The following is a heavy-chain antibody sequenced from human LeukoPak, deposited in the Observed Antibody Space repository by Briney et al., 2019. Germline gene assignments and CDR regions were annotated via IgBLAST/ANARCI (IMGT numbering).Heavy chain of an antibody. CDR2: IDPNSGGK. Sequence: ASVKVSCKASGYTFTDSYMHWVRQAPGQGLEWMGWIDPNSGGKKYAQKFQGRVTITWDTSISTAHMELNRLTSDDTAVYYCAPDHSSILWGQGTLVTVSS. J-gene: IGHJ4*02. D-gene: IGHD1-14*01. CDR1: GYTFTDSY. V-gene: IGHV1-2*02. CDR3: APDHSSIL.